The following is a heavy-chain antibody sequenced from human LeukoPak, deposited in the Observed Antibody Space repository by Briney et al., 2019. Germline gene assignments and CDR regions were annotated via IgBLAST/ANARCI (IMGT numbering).Heavy chain of an antibody. D-gene: IGHD1-26*01. Sequence: GGSLRLSRAASGFTFSDYTMNWVRQAPGKGLEWVSYIDLSGSVLYYVDSVKGRFTISRDNAKNSLYLQMNSLRAEDTAVYYCARDIPRGSTHLDYWGQGTQVTVSA. CDR1: GFTFSDYT. CDR2: IDLSGSVL. CDR3: ARDIPRGSTHLDY. J-gene: IGHJ4*02. V-gene: IGHV3-48*04.